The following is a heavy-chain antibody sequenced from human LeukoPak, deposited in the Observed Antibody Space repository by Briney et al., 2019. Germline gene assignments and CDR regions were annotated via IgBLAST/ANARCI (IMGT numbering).Heavy chain of an antibody. CDR1: GGSISSGAYS. CDR3: ARGFFVRENPGSWFDP. D-gene: IGHD3-10*02. J-gene: IGHJ5*02. CDR2: IYHTGNS. Sequence: PSETLSLTCAISGGSISSGAYSWNWIRQPPGKGLEWIGYIYHTGNSFYSPSLKSRVAISVDRSKNQFSLRLTSVTAADTAVYYCARGFFVRENPGSWFDPWGQGTLVTVSP. V-gene: IGHV4-30-2*01.